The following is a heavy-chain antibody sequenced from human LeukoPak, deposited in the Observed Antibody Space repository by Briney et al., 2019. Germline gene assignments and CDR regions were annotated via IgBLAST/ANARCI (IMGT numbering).Heavy chain of an antibody. J-gene: IGHJ4*02. Sequence: GGSLRLSCAASGFTVNSNYMSWVRQAPGKGLEWVSTIYSGGSTYYTGSLKGRFTISRDNSKNTVYLQMNSLRAEDTAVYYCARGGYDSSGYYYYFDFWGQGTLATVSS. CDR1: GFTVNSNY. D-gene: IGHD3-22*01. CDR2: IYSGGST. V-gene: IGHV3-53*01. CDR3: ARGGYDSSGYYYYFDF.